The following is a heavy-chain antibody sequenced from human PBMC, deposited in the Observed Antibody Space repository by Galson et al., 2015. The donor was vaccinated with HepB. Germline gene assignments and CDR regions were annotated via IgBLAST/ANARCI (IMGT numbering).Heavy chain of an antibody. D-gene: IGHD1-1*01. CDR1: GFSFSAYG. J-gene: IGHJ6*02. CDR2: ISYDGMNE. V-gene: IGHV3-30*18. Sequence: SLRLSCAASGFSFSAYGMHWVRQVPGKGLEWVAIISYDGMNEYYAESVKGRFTISRDNSKNKVFLQMESLRTEDTALYYCAKGGMSLSYQLHVDYFYYAMDVWGRGTTVTVSS. CDR3: AKGGMSLSYQLHVDYFYYAMDV.